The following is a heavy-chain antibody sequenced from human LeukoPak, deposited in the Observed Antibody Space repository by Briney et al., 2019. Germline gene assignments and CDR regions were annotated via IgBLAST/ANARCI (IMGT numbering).Heavy chain of an antibody. Sequence: SETLSLTCSFSGGSISNYFWSWIRQPPGKGLEWIGYIYYTGNTGYNPSLMSRVTISLDTSKNHFSLRLSSVTAADTAVYYCAREMEYSSGYYRLGSYAFDIWGQGTMVTVSS. CDR2: IYYTGNT. CDR3: AREMEYSSGYYRLGSYAFDI. D-gene: IGHD3-22*01. J-gene: IGHJ3*02. V-gene: IGHV4-59*01. CDR1: GGSISNYF.